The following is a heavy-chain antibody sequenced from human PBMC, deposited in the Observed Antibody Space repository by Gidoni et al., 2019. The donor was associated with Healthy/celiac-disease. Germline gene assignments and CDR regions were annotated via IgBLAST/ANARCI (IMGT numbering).Heavy chain of an antibody. J-gene: IGHJ4*02. CDR1: GGSIRSSSYY. V-gene: IGHV4-39*01. D-gene: IGHD4-17*01. CDR3: ARQYGDYFDY. Sequence: QRQLQESGPGLVKPSETLSPPCPVCGGSIRSSSYYWGWIRQPPGKGLEWSGSIYCTGSTYYNPSLKSRVTISVDTSRTQFSLKLGSVTAADTAVYYCARQYGDYFDYWGQGTLVTVSS. CDR2: IYCTGST.